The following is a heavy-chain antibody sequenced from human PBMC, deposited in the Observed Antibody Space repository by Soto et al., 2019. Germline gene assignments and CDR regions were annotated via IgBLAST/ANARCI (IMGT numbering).Heavy chain of an antibody. CDR2: IYHSGST. Sequence: KSSETLSLTCAVSGGSISSGGYSWSWIRQPPGKGLEWIGYIYHSGSTYYNPSLKSRVTISVDRSKNQFSLKLSSVTAADTAVYYCAREGSRGDYDYWGQGTLVTVSS. CDR3: AREGSRGDYDY. D-gene: IGHD4-17*01. CDR1: GGSISSGGYS. J-gene: IGHJ4*02. V-gene: IGHV4-30-2*01.